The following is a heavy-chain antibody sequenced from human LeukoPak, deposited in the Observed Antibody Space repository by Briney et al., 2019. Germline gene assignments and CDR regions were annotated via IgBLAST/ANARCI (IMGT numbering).Heavy chain of an antibody. CDR3: ARDHQYGDYDGTFDY. Sequence: GASVKVSFKASGYTFTIYYMHWVRQAPGQGLEWMGIINPSGGSTSYAQKFQGRVTMTRDMSTSTVYMELSSLRSEDTAVYYCARDHQYGDYDGTFDYWGQGTLVTVSS. CDR1: GYTFTIYY. V-gene: IGHV1-46*01. D-gene: IGHD4-17*01. CDR2: INPSGGST. J-gene: IGHJ4*02.